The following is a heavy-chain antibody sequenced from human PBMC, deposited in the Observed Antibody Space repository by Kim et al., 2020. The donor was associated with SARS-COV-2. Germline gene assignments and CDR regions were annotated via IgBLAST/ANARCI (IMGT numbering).Heavy chain of an antibody. CDR1: GGTFSSYA. CDR3: ASPILRLNGDYQFFDFDY. J-gene: IGHJ4*02. V-gene: IGHV1-69*13. D-gene: IGHD4-17*01. Sequence: SVKVSCKASGGTFSSYAISWVRQAPGQGLEWMGGIIPIFGTANYAQKFQGRVTITADESTSTAYMELSSLRSEDTAVYYCASPILRLNGDYQFFDFDYWGQGTLVTVSS. CDR2: IIPIFGTA.